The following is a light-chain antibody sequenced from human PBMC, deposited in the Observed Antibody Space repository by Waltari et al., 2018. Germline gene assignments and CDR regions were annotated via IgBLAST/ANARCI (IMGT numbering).Light chain of an antibody. Sequence: DIQMTQSPSTLSASVGDRVTIPGRASQSFGGSVAWFQQKPGKAPKLLIYDASTLEPGVPSRFSGSGSGTEFTLTVSSLQPDDFATYYCQQYNNFPFTFGPGTTV. V-gene: IGKV1-5*01. CDR1: QSFGGS. CDR2: DAS. J-gene: IGKJ3*01. CDR3: QQYNNFPFT.